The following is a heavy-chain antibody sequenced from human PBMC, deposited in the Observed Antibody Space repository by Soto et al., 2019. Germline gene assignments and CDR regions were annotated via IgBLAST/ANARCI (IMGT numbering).Heavy chain of an antibody. CDR2: IYPGNSDT. Sequence: ELQLVQSGAEVKKPGESLKISCKGSGYNFANYWIGWVRQMPGKGLEWMGIIYPGNSDTRYSPSFQGQVTISADTSISTAYLEWSSLKASDTAIYYCARHVYYDVLKKNYWCQGTLVTVSS. V-gene: IGHV5-51*01. CDR1: GYNFANYW. J-gene: IGHJ4*02. D-gene: IGHD3-9*01. CDR3: ARHVYYDVLKKNY.